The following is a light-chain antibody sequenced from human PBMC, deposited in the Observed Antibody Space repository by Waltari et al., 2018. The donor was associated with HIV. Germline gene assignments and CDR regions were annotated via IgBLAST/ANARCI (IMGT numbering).Light chain of an antibody. CDR3: SSYTSSSTLV. V-gene: IGLV2-14*01. Sequence: QSALTQPVSVSGSPGQSITISCTGTSSDVGGYNYVSWYQQHPGKAPKLMIYEVTNRPSGVSTRFSGSKSGNTASLTLSGLQAEDEADYYCSSYTSSSTLVFGGGTKLTVL. CDR2: EVT. CDR1: SSDVGGYNY. J-gene: IGLJ2*01.